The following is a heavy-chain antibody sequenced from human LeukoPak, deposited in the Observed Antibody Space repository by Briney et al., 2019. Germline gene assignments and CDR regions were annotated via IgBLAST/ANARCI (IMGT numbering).Heavy chain of an antibody. Sequence: PGRSLRLSCAASGFTFDDYAMHWVRQAPGKGLEWVSGISWNSGSIGYADSVKGRFTISRDNSKNTLYLHMNGLRVEDTAIYYCARDERWIQFNYWGQGTLVTVSS. CDR3: ARDERWIQFNY. V-gene: IGHV3-9*01. D-gene: IGHD5-18*01. J-gene: IGHJ4*02. CDR2: ISWNSGSI. CDR1: GFTFDDYA.